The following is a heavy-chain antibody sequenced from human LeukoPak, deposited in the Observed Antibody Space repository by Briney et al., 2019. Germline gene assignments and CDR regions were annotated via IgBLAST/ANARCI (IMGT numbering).Heavy chain of an antibody. CDR1: GFTFSNYF. Sequence: GGSLRLSCVASGFTFSNYFMSWVRQAPGKGLEWVANLKQDGSEKYYVDSVKGRFTISRDNARNSLYLQMNSLRAEDTAVYYCVRTRNYYGSGSHSDYFDYWGQGTLVTVSS. CDR3: VRTRNYYGSGSHSDYFDY. D-gene: IGHD3-10*01. J-gene: IGHJ4*02. V-gene: IGHV3-7*01. CDR2: LKQDGSEK.